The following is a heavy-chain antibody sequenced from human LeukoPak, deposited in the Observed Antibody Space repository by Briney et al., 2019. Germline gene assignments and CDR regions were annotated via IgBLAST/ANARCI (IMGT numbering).Heavy chain of an antibody. J-gene: IGHJ4*02. Sequence: SETLSLTCTVSGGSVSSGSYYWSWIRQPPGKGLEWIGYIYYSGSTYYNPSLKSRVTISVDTSKNQFSLKLSSVTAAGTAVYYCARQHCSSTSCHLDYWGQGTLVTVSS. CDR2: IYYSGST. D-gene: IGHD2-2*01. CDR1: GGSVSSGSYY. CDR3: ARQHCSSTSCHLDY. V-gene: IGHV4-61*01.